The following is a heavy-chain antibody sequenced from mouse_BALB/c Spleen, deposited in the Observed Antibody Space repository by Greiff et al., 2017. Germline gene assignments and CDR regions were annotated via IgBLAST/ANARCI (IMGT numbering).Heavy chain of an antibody. D-gene: IGHD2-14*01. V-gene: IGHV3-8*02. CDR1: GDSITSGY. J-gene: IGHJ1*01. Sequence: EVMLVESGPSLVKPSQTLSLTCSVTGDSITSGYWNWIRKFPGNKLEYMGYISYSGSTYYNPSLKSRISITRDTSKNQYYLQLNSVTTEDTATYYCARYYRYDWYFDVWGAGTTVTVSS. CDR3: ARYYRYDWYFDV. CDR2: ISYSGST.